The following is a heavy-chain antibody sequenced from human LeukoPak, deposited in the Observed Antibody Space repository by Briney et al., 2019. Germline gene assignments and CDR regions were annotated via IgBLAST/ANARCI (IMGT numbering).Heavy chain of an antibody. Sequence: GGSLTLSCAASGFTFSTYTMHWVRQAPGKGLEWVALISYDGSNTYYADSVKGRFTISRDNSKNTLYLQMNSLRAEDTAVYYCARDTEDDAFDIWGQGTMVTVSS. V-gene: IGHV3-30-3*01. J-gene: IGHJ3*02. D-gene: IGHD4-11*01. CDR1: GFTFSTYT. CDR3: ARDTEDDAFDI. CDR2: ISYDGSNT.